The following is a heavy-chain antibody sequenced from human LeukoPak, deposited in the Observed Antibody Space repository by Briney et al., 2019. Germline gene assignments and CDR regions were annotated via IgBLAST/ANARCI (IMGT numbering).Heavy chain of an antibody. Sequence: GGSLRLSCAASGFSFSDYWMHWVRQAPGKGLEWVANIKKDGGEKYYVDSVKGRFTISRDNARNSLYLQMNSLRAEDTAVYYCARDRDALDYWGQGTLVTISS. V-gene: IGHV3-7*01. J-gene: IGHJ4*02. CDR2: IKKDGGEK. D-gene: IGHD2-21*02. CDR1: GFSFSDYW. CDR3: ARDRDALDY.